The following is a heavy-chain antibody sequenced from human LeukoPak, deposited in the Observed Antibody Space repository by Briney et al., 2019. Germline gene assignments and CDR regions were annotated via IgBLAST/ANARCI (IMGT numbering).Heavy chain of an antibody. D-gene: IGHD5/OR15-5a*01. V-gene: IGHV3-30-3*02. CDR1: GFSLSSYA. CDR2: ISYDGTKE. CDR3: AKPPLLETVSTMY. J-gene: IGHJ4*02. Sequence: GGSLRLSCAASGFSLSSYAMHWVRQAPGKGVEWVAIISYDGTKEYYGDSVKGRFTISRDNSKNTLYLQLNSLRAEDTAVYYCAKPPLLETVSTMYWGQGTLVTVSS.